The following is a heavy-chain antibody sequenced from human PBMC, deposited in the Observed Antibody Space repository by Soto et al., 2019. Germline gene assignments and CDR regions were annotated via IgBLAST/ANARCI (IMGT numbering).Heavy chain of an antibody. D-gene: IGHD5-12*01. V-gene: IGHV3-64*01. Sequence: EVQLVESGGGLVQPGGALRLSCAASGFTFSSYAMHWVRQAPGKGLEYVSAISSNGGSTDYANSVKGRFTISRDNSKNTLYLQMGSLRAEDMAVYYCAISRDGYQFDYWGQGTPVTVSS. CDR2: ISSNGGST. CDR1: GFTFSSYA. CDR3: AISRDGYQFDY. J-gene: IGHJ4*02.